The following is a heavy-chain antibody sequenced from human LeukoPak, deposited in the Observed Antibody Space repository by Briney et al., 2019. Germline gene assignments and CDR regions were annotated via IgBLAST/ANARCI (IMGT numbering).Heavy chain of an antibody. D-gene: IGHD5-18*01. CDR2: INVGNGNT. J-gene: IGHJ6*02. Sequence: RASVKVSCEASGYTFTTYTIHWVRQAPGQGLEWMAWINVGNGNTKYSQKFQGRVSITRDTSASTAYMELSTLRSEDTALYYCARDGYRRSYWYYGMDVWGLGTTVIVSS. V-gene: IGHV1-3*01. CDR1: GYTFTTYT. CDR3: ARDGYRRSYWYYGMDV.